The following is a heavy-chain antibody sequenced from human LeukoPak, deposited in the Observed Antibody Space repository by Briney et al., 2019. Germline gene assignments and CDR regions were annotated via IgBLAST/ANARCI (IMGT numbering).Heavy chain of an antibody. CDR2: ISYDGSNK. CDR1: GFTFSSYG. Sequence: GGSLSPSCAASGFTFSSYGMHWVRQAPGKGLEWVAVISYDGSNKYYADSVKGRFTISRDNSKNTLYLQMNRLRAEDTAVYYCAKNHEGLGYWGQGTLVSVSS. V-gene: IGHV3-30*18. J-gene: IGHJ4*02. CDR3: AKNHEGLGY.